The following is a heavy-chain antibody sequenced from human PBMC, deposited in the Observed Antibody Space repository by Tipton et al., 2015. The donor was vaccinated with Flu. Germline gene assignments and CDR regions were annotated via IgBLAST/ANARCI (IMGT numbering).Heavy chain of an antibody. V-gene: IGHV4-38-2*01. CDR3: ARGPMVRGVRPFDY. CDR2: IHRSGNT. CDR1: GDSIGSRYF. J-gene: IGHJ4*02. Sequence: LRLSCSVSGDSIGSRYFWGWIRQPPGKGLEWLGNIHRSGNTYYNSSLKSRVTISLDQSKNQFSLRLVSMTATDTAVYYCARGPMVRGVRPFDYWGLGTLVTVSS. D-gene: IGHD3-10*01.